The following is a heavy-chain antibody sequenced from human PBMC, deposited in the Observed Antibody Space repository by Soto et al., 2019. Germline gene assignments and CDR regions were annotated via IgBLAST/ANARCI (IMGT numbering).Heavy chain of an antibody. D-gene: IGHD3-22*01. CDR3: ARAKFAEVITYYYDSSGYSAAFDI. J-gene: IGHJ3*02. V-gene: IGHV4-4*07. Sequence: QVQLQESGPGLVKPSETLSLTCTVSGGSISSYYWSWLRQPAGQGLEWIGRIYPSGSTTYNPYLKRRVNMSGYTSKNPSSLKLSSVTAADTALYYCARAKFAEVITYYYDSSGYSAAFDICGQGTMVTVSS. CDR2: IYPSGST. CDR1: GGSISSYY.